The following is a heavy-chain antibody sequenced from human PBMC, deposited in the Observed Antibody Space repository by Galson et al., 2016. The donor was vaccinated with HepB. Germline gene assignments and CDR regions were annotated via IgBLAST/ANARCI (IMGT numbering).Heavy chain of an antibody. D-gene: IGHD4-11*01. Sequence: SETLSLTCTVAGGSISSNNHYWGWIRQPPGKGLEWIGSIYHNENTYYNPSLESRFTMSVDTSKNQFSLNLSSVTAADTAVYSCARHAYSSPRYYFDFWGQGRLITVSS. CDR3: ARHAYSSPRYYFDF. CDR1: GGSISSNNHY. V-gene: IGHV4-39*01. CDR2: IYHNENT. J-gene: IGHJ4*02.